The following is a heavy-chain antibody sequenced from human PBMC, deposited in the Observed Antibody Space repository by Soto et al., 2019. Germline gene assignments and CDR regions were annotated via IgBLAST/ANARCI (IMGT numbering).Heavy chain of an antibody. CDR3: ATTPYYYDSSDFSVYY. J-gene: IGHJ4*02. CDR1: GFTVSNNY. CDR2: IYSGGST. V-gene: IGHV3-53*02. D-gene: IGHD3-22*01. Sequence: DVQMVETGGGLIQPGGSLRLSCAASGFTVSNNYMSWVRQAPGKGLEWVSIIYSGGSTYYADSVKGRFNISRDNSKNTLSLQLNSLRAEDTAVYYCATTPYYYDSSDFSVYYWGQGTVVTVSS.